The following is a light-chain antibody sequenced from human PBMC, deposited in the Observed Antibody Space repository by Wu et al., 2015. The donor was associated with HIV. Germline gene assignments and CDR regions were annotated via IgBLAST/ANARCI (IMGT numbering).Light chain of an antibody. V-gene: IGKV3-15*01. CDR3: QQYYFFPLT. J-gene: IGKJ4*01. Sequence: EIVMTQSPATLSVSPGERATLSCRASQSVSSNLAWYQQKPGQAPRLLIYGASTRATGIPARFSGSGSGTEFTLTISSLQPDDFATYYCQQYYFFPLTFGGGTKVEIK. CDR1: QSVSSN. CDR2: GAS.